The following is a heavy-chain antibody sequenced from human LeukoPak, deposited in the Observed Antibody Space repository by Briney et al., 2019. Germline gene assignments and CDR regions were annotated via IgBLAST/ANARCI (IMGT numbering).Heavy chain of an antibody. CDR3: ARGRIYYIY. Sequence: GGSLRLSCAASGFTFTSYWMSWVRHAPGKGLEWVANIKEDGSEKYYVDSVKGRFTISRDNAKNSLYLQMNSLRAEDTAVYYCARGRIYYIYWGQGTLVTVSS. CDR2: IKEDGSEK. V-gene: IGHV3-7*04. D-gene: IGHD3-22*01. J-gene: IGHJ4*02. CDR1: GFTFTSYW.